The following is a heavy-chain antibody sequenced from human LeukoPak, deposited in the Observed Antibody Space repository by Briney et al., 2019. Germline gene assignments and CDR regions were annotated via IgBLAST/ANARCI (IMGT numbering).Heavy chain of an antibody. V-gene: IGHV1-2*02. D-gene: IGHD4-11*01. CDR1: GYTFTDYY. CDR3: ARDRDYSNIERGFDY. Sequence: ASVKVSCKTSGYTFTDYYIHWVRQAPGQGLEWMGWINPNSGETNSAQKFQGRVTMTGGTSTSTAYMQLIRVTTDDTAVYYCARDRDYSNIERGFDYWGQGTLVTVSS. J-gene: IGHJ4*02. CDR2: INPNSGET.